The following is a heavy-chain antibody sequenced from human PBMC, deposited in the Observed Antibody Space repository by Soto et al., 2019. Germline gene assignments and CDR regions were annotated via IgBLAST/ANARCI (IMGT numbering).Heavy chain of an antibody. D-gene: IGHD1-1*01. CDR3: ACRLRQSGNSWDSGAFDI. V-gene: IGHV2-5*02. Sequence: QITLQESAPVLVRPTETLMLTCTYSGFSLSTSGVGVGWVRQPPGKALEWLAVIYWDDDKRYMPSLQNRLTITKDTSRNQVVLAMTHMLPMDTGTYYCACRLRQSGNSWDSGAFDIWGHGTVVAVS. CDR2: IYWDDDK. J-gene: IGHJ3*02. CDR1: GFSLSTSGVG.